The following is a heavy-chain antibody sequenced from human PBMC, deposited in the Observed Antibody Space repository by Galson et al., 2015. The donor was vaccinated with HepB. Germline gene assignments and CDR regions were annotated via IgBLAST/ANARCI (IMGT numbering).Heavy chain of an antibody. J-gene: IGHJ3*02. Sequence: SLRLSCAASGFTFKNYGLHWVRQAPGKGLQWVALISYDRSIKYYADSLKGRITISRDNSKNTLYLQINNLQPDDTAVYYCARAATEDSDAYTSIRGFDALDIWGQGTLVTVSS. CDR1: GFTFKNYG. CDR3: ARAATEDSDAYTSIRGFDALDI. CDR2: ISYDRSIK. D-gene: IGHD3-16*01. V-gene: IGHV3-30*03.